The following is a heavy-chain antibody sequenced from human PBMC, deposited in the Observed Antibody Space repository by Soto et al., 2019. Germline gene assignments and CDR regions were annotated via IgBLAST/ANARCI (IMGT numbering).Heavy chain of an antibody. D-gene: IGHD4-17*01. J-gene: IGHJ6*02. CDR1: GGTFSSYT. Sequence: GASVKVSCKASGGTFSSYTISWVRQAPEQGLEWMGRIIPILGIANYAQKFQGRVTITADKSTSTAYMELSSLRSEDTAVYYCARAQYGDYYYYGMDVWGQGTTVTVSS. CDR2: IIPILGIA. V-gene: IGHV1-69*02. CDR3: ARAQYGDYYYYGMDV.